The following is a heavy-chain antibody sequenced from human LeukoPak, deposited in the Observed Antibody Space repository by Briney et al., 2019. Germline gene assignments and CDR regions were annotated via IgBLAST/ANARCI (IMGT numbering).Heavy chain of an antibody. V-gene: IGHV3-23*01. CDR1: GFTFSSYG. D-gene: IGHD6-19*01. CDR3: AKRSAESSGYFDY. Sequence: GGTLRLSCGASGFTFSSYGMTWVRQAPGKGLEWVSAISGSGGSTYYADSVKGRFTISRDNSKNTLYLQMNSLRAEDTAVYYCAKRSAESSGYFDYWGQGTLVTVSS. J-gene: IGHJ4*02. CDR2: ISGSGGST.